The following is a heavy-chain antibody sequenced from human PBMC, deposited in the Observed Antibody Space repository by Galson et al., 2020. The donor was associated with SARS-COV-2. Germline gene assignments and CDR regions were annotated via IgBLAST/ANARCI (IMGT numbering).Heavy chain of an antibody. J-gene: IGHJ4*02. CDR1: GGTFSSSD. D-gene: IGHD1-1*01. V-gene: IGHV1-69*13. Sequence: SVKVSCKASGGTFSSSDVNWVRQAPGQGLEWLGGFIHVFHTATYAQKFQGRVTITADEPTTTAYMELNSLRSDDTAVYFCVRGEVQTLDYWGQGTLVTVSS. CDR2: FIHVFHTA. CDR3: VRGEVQTLDY.